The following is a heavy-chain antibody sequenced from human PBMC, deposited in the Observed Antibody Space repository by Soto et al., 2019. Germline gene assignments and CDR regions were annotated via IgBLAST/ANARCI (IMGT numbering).Heavy chain of an antibody. CDR3: VRAPSP. V-gene: IGHV4-30-2*01. CDR1: GGSISSGGYS. Sequence: QLQLQESGSGLVKPSQTLSLTCAVSGGSISSGGYSWSWIRQPPGKGLEWIGYIYHSASTYYNPSLKGRVTISVDTSENHFSLKLSSVTAADRLVYYCVRAPSPWGPGSLVSVSS. J-gene: IGHJ5*02. CDR2: IYHSAST.